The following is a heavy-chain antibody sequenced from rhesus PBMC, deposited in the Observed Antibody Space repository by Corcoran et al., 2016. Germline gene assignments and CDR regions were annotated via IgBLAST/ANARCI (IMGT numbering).Heavy chain of an antibody. CDR3: ARAGGSGWYFYFDY. D-gene: IGHD6-31*01. CDR2: IYGSSGGT. Sequence: QVQLQESGPGVVKPSETLSLTCAVSGGSLSSGYDWSWIRQPPGKGLEGIGYIYGSSGGTNYNPSLKNRVTISKDASKNQFSLKRSSVTAADTAVYYCARAGGSGWYFYFDYWGQGVLVTVSA. J-gene: IGHJ4*01. CDR1: GGSLSSGYD. V-gene: IGHV4-76*01.